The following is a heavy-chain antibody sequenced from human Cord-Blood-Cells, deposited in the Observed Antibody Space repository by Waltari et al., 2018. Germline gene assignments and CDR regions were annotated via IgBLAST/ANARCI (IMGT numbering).Heavy chain of an antibody. J-gene: IGHJ4*02. CDR1: GFTFSTYW. CDR2: INSDGSST. V-gene: IGHV3-74*01. Sequence: EVQLVESGGGLVQPGGSLRLSCAASGFTFSTYWMPWVSQAPGKGLGWVSRINSDGSSTSYADSVKGRFTISRDNAKNTLYLQMNSLRAEDTAVYYCARVTGGVMFGPDYWGQGTLVTVSS. D-gene: IGHD3-16*01. CDR3: ARVTGGVMFGPDY.